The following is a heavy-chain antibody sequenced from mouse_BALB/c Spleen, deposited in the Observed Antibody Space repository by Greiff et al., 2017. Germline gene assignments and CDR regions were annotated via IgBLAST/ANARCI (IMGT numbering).Heavy chain of an antibody. Sequence: QVQLQQSGAELARPGASVKMSCKASGYTFTSYTMHWVKQRPGQGLEWIGYINPSSGYTNYNQKFKDKATLTADKSSSTAYMQLSSLTSEDSAVYYCAREDYYGYAMDYWGQGTSVTVSS. CDR3: AREDYYGYAMDY. J-gene: IGHJ4*01. D-gene: IGHD1-1*01. CDR2: INPSSGYT. CDR1: GYTFTSYT. V-gene: IGHV1-4*01.